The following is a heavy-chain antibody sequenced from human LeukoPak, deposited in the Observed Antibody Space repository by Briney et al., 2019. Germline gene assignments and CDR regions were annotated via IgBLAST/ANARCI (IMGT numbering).Heavy chain of an antibody. CDR2: IIPILGIA. J-gene: IGHJ6*03. CDR3: ARADYGNYVSYYYYMDV. CDR1: GGTFSSYT. D-gene: IGHD4-11*01. V-gene: IGHV1-69*02. Sequence: ASVKVSCKASGGTFSSYTISWVRQAPGQGLEWMGRIIPILGIANYAQKFQGRVTITADKSTSTAYMELSSLRSEDTAVYYCARADYGNYVSYYYYMDVWGKGTTVTVSS.